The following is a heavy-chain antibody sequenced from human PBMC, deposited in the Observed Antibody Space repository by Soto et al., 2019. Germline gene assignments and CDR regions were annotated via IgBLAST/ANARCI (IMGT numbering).Heavy chain of an antibody. J-gene: IGHJ4*02. V-gene: IGHV4-34*01. Sequence: QVQLQQWGAGLLKPSETLSLTCAVYGGSFSGYYWSWIRQPPGKGLEWIGEINHSGSTNYNPSLRCRVTISVDTSKNQFSLKLSSVTAADTAVYYGARGYRGIAVAGVSIDYWGQGTLVTVSS. CDR3: ARGYRGIAVAGVSIDY. CDR2: INHSGST. D-gene: IGHD6-19*01. CDR1: GGSFSGYY.